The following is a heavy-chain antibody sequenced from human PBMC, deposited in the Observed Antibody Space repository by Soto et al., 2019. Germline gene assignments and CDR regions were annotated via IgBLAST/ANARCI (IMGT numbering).Heavy chain of an antibody. Sequence: QVQLQESGPGLVKPSQTLSLTCTVSVGSINNGDSYWNWIRQHPEKGLEWMGYSNYRGTTFYSPALKSRIIISVDTSKNQFSLKLSSVTAADTAVYYCARDAPGAAPYWGPGTLVTVSS. CDR3: ARDAPGAAPY. V-gene: IGHV4-31*03. CDR2: SNYRGTT. D-gene: IGHD6-13*01. J-gene: IGHJ4*02. CDR1: VGSINNGDSY.